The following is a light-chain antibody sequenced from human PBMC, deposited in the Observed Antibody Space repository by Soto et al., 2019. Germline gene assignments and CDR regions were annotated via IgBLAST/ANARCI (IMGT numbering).Light chain of an antibody. CDR2: AAS. CDR3: QQSYSTPQT. Sequence: DIQMTKSPSSLSASVGDRVTITCRASQSISSYLNWYQQKPGKDPKLLIYAASSLQSGVPSRFSGSGSGTDFTLTISSLQPEDCATYYCQQSYSTPQTFGQGTKVDIK. CDR1: QSISSY. V-gene: IGKV1-39*01. J-gene: IGKJ1*01.